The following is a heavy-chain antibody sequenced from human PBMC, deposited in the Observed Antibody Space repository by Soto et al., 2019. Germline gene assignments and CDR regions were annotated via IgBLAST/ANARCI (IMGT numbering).Heavy chain of an antibody. CDR3: ARERDGHNPNWFDL. CDR1: GFTVSSNY. J-gene: IGHJ5*02. D-gene: IGHD2-8*01. Sequence: EVQVVETGGGLIQPWGSLRLSCAVSGFTVSSNYMSWVRQPPGKGPEWVSDIYSGGSTYYADSVKGRFTISRDNSKNTLYLQMNSLRAEDTAVYYCARERDGHNPNWFDLWGQGTLVTVSS. CDR2: IYSGGST. V-gene: IGHV3-53*02.